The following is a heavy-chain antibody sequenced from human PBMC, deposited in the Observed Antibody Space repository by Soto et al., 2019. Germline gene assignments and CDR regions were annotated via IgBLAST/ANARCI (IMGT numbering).Heavy chain of an antibody. J-gene: IGHJ5*02. D-gene: IGHD6-19*01. CDR2: IHYTGST. CDR3: ARESSGRYDWFDP. Sequence: QVQLQESGPGLVKPSETLSLTCTVSGGSLSSYYWSWIRQPPGKGLEWIGYIHYTGSTNYNPSLSSRVSMSVDTSNNQFSLILSFLTAAGTAVYYCARESSGRYDWFDPWGQGTLVTVSS. V-gene: IGHV4-59*01. CDR1: GGSLSSYY.